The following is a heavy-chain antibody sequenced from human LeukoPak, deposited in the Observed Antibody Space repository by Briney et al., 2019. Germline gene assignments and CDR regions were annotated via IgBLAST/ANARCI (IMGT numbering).Heavy chain of an antibody. CDR2: ISAYNGNT. V-gene: IGHV1-18*01. CDR1: GYTFTSYG. D-gene: IGHD3-3*01. J-gene: IGHJ3*02. CDR3: ARAHPYYDFWSGGDAFDI. Sequence: ASVKVSCKASGYTFTSYGISWVRQAPGQGLEWMGWISAYNGNTNYAQKLQGRVTMTTDTSTSTAYMELRSLRSDDTAVYYCARAHPYYDFWSGGDAFDIWGQGTMVTVSS.